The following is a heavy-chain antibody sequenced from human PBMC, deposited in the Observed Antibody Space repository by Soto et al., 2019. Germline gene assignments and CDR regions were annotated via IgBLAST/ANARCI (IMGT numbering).Heavy chain of an antibody. V-gene: IGHV4-34*01. CDR2: INHSGST. D-gene: IGHD6-13*01. Sequence: QVQLQQWGAGLLKPSETLSLTCAVYGGSFSGYYWSWIRQPPGKGLEWIGEINHSGSTNYNPSLKSRVTISVNTAKNQFPLKLSPVTAADTAGYYWARWGIGAAGPDYWGQGTLVTVPP. CDR1: GGSFSGYY. CDR3: ARWGIGAAGPDY. J-gene: IGHJ4*02.